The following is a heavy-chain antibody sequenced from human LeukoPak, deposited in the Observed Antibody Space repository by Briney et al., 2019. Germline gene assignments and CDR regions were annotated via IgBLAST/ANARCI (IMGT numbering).Heavy chain of an antibody. Sequence: SETLSLTCGVSGGSVTSTNWWTWVRQPPGKGLEWIGEVHLDGRTNYNPSLKSRLTMSVDPSENHISLKLTSVTAADTAVYYCAREGGFFRPLDYSGQGTLVTVSS. D-gene: IGHD3-3*01. J-gene: IGHJ4*02. CDR2: VHLDGRT. CDR1: GGSVTSTNW. CDR3: AREGGFFRPLDY. V-gene: IGHV4-4*02.